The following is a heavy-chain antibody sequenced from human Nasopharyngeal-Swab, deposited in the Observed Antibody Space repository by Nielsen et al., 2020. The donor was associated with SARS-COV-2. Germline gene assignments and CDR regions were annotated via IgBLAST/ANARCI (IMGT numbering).Heavy chain of an antibody. D-gene: IGHD6-13*01. CDR1: GFSFSTYS. Sequence: GESLKISCASSGFSFSTYSMSWVRQAPGKGQELVPAIRGSGGDTYYADSVKGRFTISRDNSKNTLYLRMNSLRAEDTAVYYCAKDGSSSPTYWGQGTLVTVSS. CDR3: AKDGSSSPTY. J-gene: IGHJ4*02. V-gene: IGHV3-23*01. CDR2: IRGSGGDT.